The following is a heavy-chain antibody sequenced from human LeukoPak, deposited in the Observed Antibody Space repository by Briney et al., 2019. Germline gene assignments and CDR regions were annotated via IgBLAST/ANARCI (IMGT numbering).Heavy chain of an antibody. CDR1: GGSISSGDYY. Sequence: SETLSLTCTVSGGSISSGDYYWSWIRQPPGKGLEWIGYIYYNGSTYYNPSLKSRVTISVDTSKNQFSLKLSSVTAADTAVYYCARRRYCSSTSCPYWYFDLWGRGTLVTVSS. CDR2: IYYNGST. D-gene: IGHD2-2*01. J-gene: IGHJ2*01. V-gene: IGHV4-30-4*08. CDR3: ARRRYCSSTSCPYWYFDL.